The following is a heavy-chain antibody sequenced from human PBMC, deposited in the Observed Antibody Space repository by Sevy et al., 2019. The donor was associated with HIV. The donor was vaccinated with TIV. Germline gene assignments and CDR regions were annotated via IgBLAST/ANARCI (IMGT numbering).Heavy chain of an antibody. J-gene: IGHJ4*02. Sequence: GGSLRLSCAVSGFNFNIYSMSWVRQAPGKGLEWVSTLSFGCGKINYADSVKGRFIISRDDSKNTLYLQMNSLRAEDAAFYFWAGDGGTRPPDYWGQGTLVTVSS. CDR2: LSFGCGKI. CDR3: AGDGGTRPPDY. V-gene: IGHV3-23*01. D-gene: IGHD2-8*01. CDR1: GFNFNIYS.